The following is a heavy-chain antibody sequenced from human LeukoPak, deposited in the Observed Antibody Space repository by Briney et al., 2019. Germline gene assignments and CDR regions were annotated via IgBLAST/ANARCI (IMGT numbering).Heavy chain of an antibody. CDR2: ISSSSSYI. D-gene: IGHD2-21*02. CDR3: ARDRHIVVVTASSDAFDI. V-gene: IGHV3-21*01. CDR1: GFTFSSYS. Sequence: GSLRLSCAASGFTFSSYSMNWVRQAPGKGLEWVSSISSSSSYIYYADSVKGRFTISRDNAKNSLYLQMNSLRAEDTAVYYCARDRHIVVVTASSDAFDIWGQGTMVAVSS. J-gene: IGHJ3*02.